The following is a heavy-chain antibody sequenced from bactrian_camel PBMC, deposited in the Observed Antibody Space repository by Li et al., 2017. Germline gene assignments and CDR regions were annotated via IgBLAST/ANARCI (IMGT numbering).Heavy chain of an antibody. V-gene: IGHV3S53*01. D-gene: IGHD2*01. CDR2: IDSDGST. Sequence: GSLTLSCAASGTTYVSYCMGWFRQAPGQEREGVATIDSDGSTRYADSVKGRFTISRDGAKNTLFLQMNSLKPEDTAVYSCAAKAGYYRGYSVMDYWGKGTQVTVS. CDR1: GTTYVSYC. J-gene: IGHJ7*01.